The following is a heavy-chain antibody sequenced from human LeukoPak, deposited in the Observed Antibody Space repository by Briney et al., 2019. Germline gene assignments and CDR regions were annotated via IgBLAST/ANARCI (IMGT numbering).Heavy chain of an antibody. CDR1: GYTFTSYG. CDR3: ARVGELRTFDY. CDR2: IIPILGIA. J-gene: IGHJ4*02. V-gene: IGHV1-69*04. Sequence: SVKVSCKASGYTFTSYGISWVRQAPGQGLEWMGRIIPILGIANYAQKFQGRVTITADKSTSTAYMELSSLRSEDTAVYYCARVGELRTFDYWGQGTLVTVSS. D-gene: IGHD4-23*01.